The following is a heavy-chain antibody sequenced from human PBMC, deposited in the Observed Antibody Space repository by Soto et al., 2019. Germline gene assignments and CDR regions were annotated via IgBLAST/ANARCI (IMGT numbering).Heavy chain of an antibody. V-gene: IGHV3-33*01. D-gene: IGHD6-13*01. CDR2: IWYDGSNK. CDR3: ARVYRPGLKAAAALGSDY. Sequence: PGGSLRLSCAAPGFTFSSYGMHWVRQAPGKGLEWVAVIWYDGSNKYYADSVKGRFTISRDNSKNTLYLQMNSLRAEDTAVYYCARVYRPGLKAAAALGSDYWGQGTLVTVSS. J-gene: IGHJ4*02. CDR1: GFTFSSYG.